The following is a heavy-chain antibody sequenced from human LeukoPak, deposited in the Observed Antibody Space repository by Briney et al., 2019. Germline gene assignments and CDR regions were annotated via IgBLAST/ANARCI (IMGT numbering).Heavy chain of an antibody. CDR1: GDSISDYY. Sequence: PSKTLSLTCTVSGDSISDYYWSWIRQPPAKGLEWIGYIYYSGSTNYNPSLKSRVTISVDTSKNQFSLKLRSVTAADTAVYYCARHNYGDYFPALSLDYWGQGTLVTVSS. J-gene: IGHJ4*02. CDR2: IYYSGST. CDR3: ARHNYGDYFPALSLDY. V-gene: IGHV4-59*08. D-gene: IGHD4-17*01.